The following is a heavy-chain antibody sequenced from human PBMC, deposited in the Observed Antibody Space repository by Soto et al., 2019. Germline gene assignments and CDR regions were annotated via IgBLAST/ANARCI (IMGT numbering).Heavy chain of an antibody. CDR2: RSHSGNT. Sequence: SETLSLTCGVSGLSVTSNNYWAWIRQSPGKGLEWIGSRSHSGNTYYNPSLNSRVTISVDTSKNQFSLRLTSVTAADTAIYYCTRDLNIMWFFSWGQGTLVTVSS. CDR3: TRDLNIMWFFS. V-gene: IGHV4-38-2*02. CDR1: GLSVTSNNY. J-gene: IGHJ5*01.